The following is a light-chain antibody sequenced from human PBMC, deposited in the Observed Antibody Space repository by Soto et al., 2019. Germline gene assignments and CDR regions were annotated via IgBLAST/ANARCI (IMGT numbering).Light chain of an antibody. J-gene: IGKJ1*01. CDR3: QQYGSSGT. V-gene: IGKV3D-15*01. Sequence: DIVMPQSPATLSVSPGEPASRSCRASQSAGNFLAWYQQKPGQAPRLLIYYISTRATGIPARFSGSGSGTEFTLTISRLEPEDFAVYYCQQYGSSGTFGQGTKVDIK. CDR1: QSAGNF. CDR2: YIS.